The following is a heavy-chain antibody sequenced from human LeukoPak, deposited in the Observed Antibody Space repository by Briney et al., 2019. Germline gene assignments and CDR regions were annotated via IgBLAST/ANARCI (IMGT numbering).Heavy chain of an antibody. CDR3: TRTNWNPGYFDT. D-gene: IGHD1-20*01. V-gene: IGHV3-30*03. J-gene: IGHJ5*02. CDR2: ISHDGSNK. Sequence: PGGSLRLSCAASGITFSSYGMHWVRQAPGKGLEWVAIISHDGSNKYYADSVKGRFTISRDNSKNTLYLQMNSLRPEDTAVYYCTRTNWNPGYFDTWGQGTLVTVSS. CDR1: GITFSSYG.